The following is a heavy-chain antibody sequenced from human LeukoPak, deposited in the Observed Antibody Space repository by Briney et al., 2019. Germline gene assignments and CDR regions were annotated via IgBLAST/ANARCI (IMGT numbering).Heavy chain of an antibody. J-gene: IGHJ6*03. CDR1: GFTFSSYG. CDR3: AGGYVDYYYMDV. CDR2: IWYDGSNK. V-gene: IGHV3-33*01. Sequence: PGGSLRLSCAASGFTFSSYGMHWVRQAPGKGLEWVAVIWYDGSNKYYADSVKGRFTISRDNSKNTLYLQMNSLRAEDTAVYYCAGGYVDYYYMDVWGKGTTVTVSS. D-gene: IGHD5-12*01.